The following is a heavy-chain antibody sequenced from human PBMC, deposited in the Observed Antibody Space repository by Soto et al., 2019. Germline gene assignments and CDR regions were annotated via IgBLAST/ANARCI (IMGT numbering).Heavy chain of an antibody. J-gene: IGHJ3*02. V-gene: IGHV4-4*07. CDR1: GGSISSYY. D-gene: IGHD5-12*01. CDR3: ARGGPAQVIVATIEEDAFDI. Sequence: SETLSLTCTVSGGSISSYYWSWIRQPAGKGLEWIGRIYTSGSTNYNPSLKSRVTMSVDTSKNQFSLKLSSVTAADTAVYYCARGGPAQVIVATIEEDAFDIWGQGTMVTV. CDR2: IYTSGST.